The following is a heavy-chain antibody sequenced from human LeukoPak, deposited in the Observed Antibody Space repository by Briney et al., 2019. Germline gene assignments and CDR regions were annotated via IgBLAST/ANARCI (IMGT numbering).Heavy chain of an antibody. Sequence: SQTLSLTCTVSGGSISSGGYYWSWIRQHPGKGLEWIGYIYYSGSAYYNPSLKSRVTISVDTSENQFSLKLSSVAAADTAVYYCARVNYGSATKEDYWGQGTLVTVSS. D-gene: IGHD3-10*01. CDR3: ARVNYGSATKEDY. CDR2: IYYSGSA. CDR1: GGSISSGGYY. V-gene: IGHV4-31*03. J-gene: IGHJ4*02.